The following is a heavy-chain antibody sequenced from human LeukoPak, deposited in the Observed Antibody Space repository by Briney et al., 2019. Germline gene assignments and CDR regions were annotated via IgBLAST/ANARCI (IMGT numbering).Heavy chain of an antibody. CDR3: ARAGGWYRNGYFDY. J-gene: IGHJ4*02. V-gene: IGHV1-69*06. CDR1: GGTFSSYA. CDR2: IIPIFGTA. Sequence: SVKVSCKASGGTFSSYAISWVRQAPGQGLEWTGGIIPIFGTANYAQKFQGRVTITADKSTSTAYMELSSLRSEDTAVYYCARAGGWYRNGYFDYWGQGTLVTVSS. D-gene: IGHD6-19*01.